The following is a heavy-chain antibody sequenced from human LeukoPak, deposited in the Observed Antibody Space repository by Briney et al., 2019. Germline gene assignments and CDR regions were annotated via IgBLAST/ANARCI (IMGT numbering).Heavy chain of an antibody. J-gene: IGHJ6*03. V-gene: IGHV1-8*01. CDR2: MNPNSGNT. D-gene: IGHD5-18*01. CDR3: ARDNGGTAMAYYYYYYMDV. Sequence: VASVMVSCKASGYTFTSYDINWVRQATGQGLEGMGWMNPNSGNTAYAQKFQGRVTMTRNTSISTAYMELSSLRSEDTAVYYCARDNGGTAMAYYYYYYMDVWGKGTTVTISS. CDR1: GYTFTSYD.